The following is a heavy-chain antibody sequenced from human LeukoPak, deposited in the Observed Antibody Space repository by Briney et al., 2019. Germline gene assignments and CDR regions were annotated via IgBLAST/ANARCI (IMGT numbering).Heavy chain of an antibody. Sequence: WIRQPPGKGLEWIGSIHYSGSTYYNPSLKSRVTISVDTSKNQFSLKLNSVTAADTAVYYCARSYCSSTSCYGVGAFDIWGQGTTVTVSS. D-gene: IGHD2-2*01. J-gene: IGHJ3*02. CDR2: IHYSGST. CDR3: ARSYCSSTSCYGVGAFDI. V-gene: IGHV4-39*01.